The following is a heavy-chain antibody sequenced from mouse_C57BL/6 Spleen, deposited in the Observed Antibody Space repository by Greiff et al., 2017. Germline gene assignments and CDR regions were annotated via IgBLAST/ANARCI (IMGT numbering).Heavy chain of an antibody. D-gene: IGHD1-1*01. CDR2: IYPGNSDT. CDR3: TSKDYGSSYWFAY. Sequence: EVQLQQSGTVLARPGASVKMSCKTSGYTFTSYWMHWVKQRPGQGLEWIGAIYPGNSDTSYNQKFKGKAKLTAVTSASTAYMELSSLTNEDSAVYYCTSKDYGSSYWFAYWGQGTLVTVSA. V-gene: IGHV1-5*01. CDR1: GYTFTSYW. J-gene: IGHJ3*01.